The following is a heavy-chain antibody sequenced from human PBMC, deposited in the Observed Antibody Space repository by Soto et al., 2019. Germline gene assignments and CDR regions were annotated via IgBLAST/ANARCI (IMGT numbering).Heavy chain of an antibody. D-gene: IGHD3-22*01. V-gene: IGHV4-59*01. J-gene: IGHJ3*02. CDR2: IYYSGST. Sequence: QVQLQESGPGLVKPSETLSLTYTVSGGSISSYYWSWIRQPPGKGLEWIGYIYYSGSTNYNPSLKSRVTISVDTSKNQFCLKLSSVTAADTAVYYCARREYYYDSSGYYYSDAFVIWGQGTMVTVSS. CDR1: GGSISSYY. CDR3: ARREYYYDSSGYYYSDAFVI.